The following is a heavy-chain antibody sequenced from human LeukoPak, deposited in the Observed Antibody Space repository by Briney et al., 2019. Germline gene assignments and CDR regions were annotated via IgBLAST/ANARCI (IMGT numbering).Heavy chain of an antibody. V-gene: IGHV4-59*01. CDR3: ARDPITMIVVVPDAFDI. D-gene: IGHD3-22*01. Sequence: SETLSLTCTVSGDSISSYYWSWIRQPPGKGLEWIGYIYNRVNTKYNPSLKSRVTISVDTSKNQFSLKLSSVTAADTAVYYCARDPITMIVVVPDAFDIWGQGTMVTVSS. CDR1: GDSISSYY. J-gene: IGHJ3*02. CDR2: IYNRVNT.